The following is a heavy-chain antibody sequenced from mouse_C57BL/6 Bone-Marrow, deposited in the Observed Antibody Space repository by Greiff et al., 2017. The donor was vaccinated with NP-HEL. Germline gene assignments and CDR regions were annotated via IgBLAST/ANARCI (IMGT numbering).Heavy chain of an antibody. CDR2: IYPGDGDT. D-gene: IGHD1-1*01. V-gene: IGHV1-80*01. CDR1: GYAFRSYW. J-gene: IGHJ2*01. CDR3: ARYYGSSYYFDY. Sequence: QVQLQQSGAELVKPGASVKISCKASGYAFRSYWMNWVKQRPGKGLEWIGQIYPGDGDTNYNGKFKGKATLTADKSSSQSYMQLSSLTSEDSAVYFCARYYGSSYYFDYWGQGTTLTVSS.